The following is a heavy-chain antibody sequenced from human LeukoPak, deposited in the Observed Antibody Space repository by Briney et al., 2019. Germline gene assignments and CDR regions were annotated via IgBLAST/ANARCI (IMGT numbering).Heavy chain of an antibody. Sequence: SVKVSCKASGGTFSSYAISWVRQAPGQGLEWMGGIIPIFGTANYAQKFQGGVTITTDESTSTAYMELSSLRSEDTAVYYCARGPYDSSGYWYYFDYWGQGTLVTVSS. J-gene: IGHJ4*02. D-gene: IGHD3-22*01. V-gene: IGHV1-69*05. CDR2: IIPIFGTA. CDR1: GGTFSSYA. CDR3: ARGPYDSSGYWYYFDY.